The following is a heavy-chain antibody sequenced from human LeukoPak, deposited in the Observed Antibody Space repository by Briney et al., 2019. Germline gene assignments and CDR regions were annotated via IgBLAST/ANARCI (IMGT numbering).Heavy chain of an antibody. CDR1: GGSFSSGSYY. CDR3: ARGSKAAPGTFDY. V-gene: IGHV4-61*01. J-gene: IGHJ4*02. CDR2: IYYTGST. Sequence: PSETLSLTCTVSGGSFSSGSYYWSWIRQPPGKGLEWIGYIYYTGSTDYNPSLKSRVAISVDTSKNQFSLKLSSVTAADTAVYYCARGSKAAPGTFDYWGQGTLVTVSS. D-gene: IGHD6-13*01.